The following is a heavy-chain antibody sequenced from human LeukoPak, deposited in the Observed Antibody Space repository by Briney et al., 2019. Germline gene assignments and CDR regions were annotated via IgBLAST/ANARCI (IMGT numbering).Heavy chain of an antibody. CDR2: ISGSGGST. J-gene: IGHJ5*02. CDR3: ATRHSSGRNWFDP. V-gene: IGHV3-23*01. CDR1: GFTFSSYA. D-gene: IGHD6-19*01. Sequence: PGGSLRLSCAASGFTFSSYAMSWVRQAPGKGLEWVSAISGSGGSTYYADSVKGRFTISRDNSKNTLNLQMNSLSAEDTAVYYCATRHSSGRNWFDPWGQGTLVTVSS.